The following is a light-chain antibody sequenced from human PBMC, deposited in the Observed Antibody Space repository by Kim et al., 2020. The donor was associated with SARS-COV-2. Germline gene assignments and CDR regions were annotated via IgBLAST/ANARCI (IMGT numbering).Light chain of an antibody. V-gene: IGLV3-19*01. CDR2: GKN. CDR3: NSRDSSGNFVV. CDR1: SLRSYY. Sequence: WGHTVRITCQEDSLRSYYASWYQQKQGQDPVLVIYGKNNRPSGIPDRFSGSSSGNTASLTITGAQAEDEADYYCNSRDSSGNFVVFGGGTQLTVL. J-gene: IGLJ2*01.